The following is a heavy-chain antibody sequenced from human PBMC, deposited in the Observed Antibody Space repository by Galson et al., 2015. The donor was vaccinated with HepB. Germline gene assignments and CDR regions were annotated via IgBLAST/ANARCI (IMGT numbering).Heavy chain of an antibody. D-gene: IGHD2-15*01. Sequence: PALVKPTQTLTLTCTVSGFSLSTSGVGVGWIRQPPGKALEWLALIYWDDDKRYSPSLKSRLTITMDTSKNQVDLTMANMDPVDTATYYCAQSRYCSAGSCYTDYYYYGMDVWGQGTTVTVSS. CDR1: GFSLSTSGVG. V-gene: IGHV2-5*02. CDR2: IYWDDDK. CDR3: AQSRYCSAGSCYTDYYYYGMDV. J-gene: IGHJ6*02.